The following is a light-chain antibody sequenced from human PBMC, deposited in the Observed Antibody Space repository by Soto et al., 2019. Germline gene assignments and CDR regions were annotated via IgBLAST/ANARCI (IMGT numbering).Light chain of an antibody. V-gene: IGKV3-20*01. CDR3: HQYDSSPRT. CDR1: QSVNINY. Sequence: EIVLTQCPGTLSLSPGERATLSCRASQSVNINYVAWDQQPPGLGPRLLMYGSSTRATGVPDRFSGSGSGTAFALTITSLEPEEFAEYYCHQYDSSPRTSGQGTKV. CDR2: GSS. J-gene: IGKJ1*01.